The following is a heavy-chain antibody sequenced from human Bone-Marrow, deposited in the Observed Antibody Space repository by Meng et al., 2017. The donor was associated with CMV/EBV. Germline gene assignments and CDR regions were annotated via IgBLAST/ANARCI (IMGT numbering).Heavy chain of an antibody. CDR1: GFTFSSYS. CDR2: ISSSSSYI. Sequence: GESLKISCAASGFTFSSYSMNWVRQAPGKGLEWVSSISSSSSYIYYADSVKGRFTISRDNAKNSLYLQMNSLRAEDTAVYYCARRFSRYYYDSSGYQANWFDPWGQGTLVTVSS. J-gene: IGHJ5*02. CDR3: ARRFSRYYYDSSGYQANWFDP. D-gene: IGHD3-22*01. V-gene: IGHV3-21*01.